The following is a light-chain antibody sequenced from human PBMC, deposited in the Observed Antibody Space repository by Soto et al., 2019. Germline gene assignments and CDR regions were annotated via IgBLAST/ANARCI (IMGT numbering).Light chain of an antibody. CDR2: DAS. CDR1: QSISTY. CDR3: QQRSKWPIT. V-gene: IGKV3-11*01. J-gene: IGKJ5*01. Sequence: ELVLTQSPATLSLSPGERAALSCRASQSISTYLAWYQQKPGQAPRLFIYDASNRATGIPSRFSGSGSGTDFTLTISSLEPEDFAVYYCQQRSKWPITFGQGTRLEI.